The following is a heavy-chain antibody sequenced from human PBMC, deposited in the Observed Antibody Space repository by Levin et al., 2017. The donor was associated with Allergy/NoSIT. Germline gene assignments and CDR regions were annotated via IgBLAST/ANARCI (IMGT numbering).Heavy chain of an antibody. CDR3: ARDNNWSPDY. V-gene: IGHV3-48*03. CDR1: GFTFSSYE. D-gene: IGHD1-20*01. Sequence: GGSLRLSCAASGFTFSSYEMNWVRQAPGKGLEWLSYINSRGNTVHYADSVKGRFTISRDNARNSLFLQMNSLRADDTAVYYCARDNNWSPDYWGQGTLVTVSS. J-gene: IGHJ4*02. CDR2: INSRGNTV.